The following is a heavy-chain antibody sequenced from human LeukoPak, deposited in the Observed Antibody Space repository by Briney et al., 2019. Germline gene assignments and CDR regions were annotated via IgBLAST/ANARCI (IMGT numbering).Heavy chain of an antibody. J-gene: IGHJ4*02. V-gene: IGHV4-34*01. D-gene: IGHD4-17*01. CDR3: ARDTNGDPLGDY. CDR2: IYYSGST. Sequence: SETLSLTCAVYGVSFSGYYWSWIRQPPGKGLEWIGSIYYSGSTYYNPSLKSRVTISVDTSKNQFSLKLSSVTAADTAVYYCARDTNGDPLGDYWGQGTLVTVSS. CDR1: GVSFSGYY.